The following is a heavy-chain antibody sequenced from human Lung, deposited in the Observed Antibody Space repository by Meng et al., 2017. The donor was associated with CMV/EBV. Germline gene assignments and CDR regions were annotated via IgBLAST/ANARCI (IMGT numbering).Heavy chain of an antibody. CDR2: IDHSGTT. CDR1: GDSISNSNW. J-gene: IGHJ4*02. V-gene: IGHV4-4*02. D-gene: IGHD3-16*02. CDR3: ARKASWLSSLDY. Sequence: SXTLSLXCAVSGDSISNSNWWTWVRQPPGKGLEWIGEIDHSGTTNYNPSLKSRVTISVNKSKKQFSLMLTSVTVADTAVYYCARKASWLSSLDYWGPGNLVNGAS.